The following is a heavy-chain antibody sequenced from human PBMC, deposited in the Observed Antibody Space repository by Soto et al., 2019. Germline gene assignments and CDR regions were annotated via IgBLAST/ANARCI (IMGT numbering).Heavy chain of an antibody. D-gene: IGHD3-10*01. CDR3: ARGSITMVRGVIKAPYYFDY. Sequence: QVQLQESGPGLVKPSGTLSLTCAVSSGSISSSNWWSWVRQPPGKGLEWIGEIYHSGSTNYNPSHKSRVTISVDKSKNQFSLKLSSVTAADTAVYYCARGSITMVRGVIKAPYYFDYWGQGTLVTVSS. CDR1: SGSISSSNW. V-gene: IGHV4-4*02. J-gene: IGHJ4*02. CDR2: IYHSGST.